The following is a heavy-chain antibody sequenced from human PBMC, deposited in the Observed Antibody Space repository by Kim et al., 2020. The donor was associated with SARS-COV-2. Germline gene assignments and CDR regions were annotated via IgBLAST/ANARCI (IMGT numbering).Heavy chain of an antibody. D-gene: IGHD2-2*02. CDR3: SRGRAGVVPAPILGLGPFHDYFAMDA. V-gene: IGHV4-34*01. CDR2: INAGGSA. J-gene: IGHJ6*02. Sequence: SETLSLTCAVSGGSFSDYNWNWIRRPPGKGLEWVGEINAGGSATYSPSLNRRVTISVDTAKRQFSLKLRSLTAADTAVYYCSRGRAGVVPAPILGLGPFHDYFAMDAWGQGTTVVVSS. CDR1: GGSFSDYN.